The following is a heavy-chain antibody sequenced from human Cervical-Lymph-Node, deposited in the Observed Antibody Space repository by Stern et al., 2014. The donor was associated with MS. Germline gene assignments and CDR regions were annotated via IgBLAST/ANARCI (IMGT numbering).Heavy chain of an antibody. CDR2: FPWDATK. CDR3: AHRPEGSCDDGVCRTYWYFDL. D-gene: IGHD2-8*01. Sequence: QVTLRESGPTLVKPTQTLTLTCTFSGFSLTTSGVGLGWVPQPPGQALEWLALFPWDATKRYSPSLKSRLTVTKDTSENQVVLTMANMDPVDTAKYYCAHRPEGSCDDGVCRTYWYFDLWGQGVFVTVSS. CDR1: GFSLTTSGVG. J-gene: IGHJ2*01. V-gene: IGHV2-5*02.